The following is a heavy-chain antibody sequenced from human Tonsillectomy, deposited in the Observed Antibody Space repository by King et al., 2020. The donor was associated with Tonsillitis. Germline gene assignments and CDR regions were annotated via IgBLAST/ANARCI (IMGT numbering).Heavy chain of an antibody. J-gene: IGHJ2*01. Sequence: TLKESGPALVKPTQTLTLTCTVSGFSLSTSGMCVSWIRQPPGKALEWLARIDWDDDKYYNTSLKTRLTISKDTSKNQVVLTVTNMDPVDTATYYCARTHDCRDSLCWYFDLWGRGTLVTVSS. CDR3: ARTHDCRDSLCWYFDL. D-gene: IGHD4-17*01. CDR2: IDWDDDK. CDR1: GFSLSTSGMC. V-gene: IGHV2-70*11.